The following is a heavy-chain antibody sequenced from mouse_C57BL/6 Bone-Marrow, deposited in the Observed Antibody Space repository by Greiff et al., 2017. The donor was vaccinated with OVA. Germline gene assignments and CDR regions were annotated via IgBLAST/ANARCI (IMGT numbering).Heavy chain of an antibody. CDR2: ISSGGSYT. J-gene: IGHJ4*01. CDR1: GFTFSSYG. CDR3: TRDRNYYGSSYEYYYAMDY. V-gene: IGHV5-6*01. D-gene: IGHD1-1*01. Sequence: EVKLMESGGDLVKPGGSLKLSCAASGFTFSSYGMSWVRQTPDKRLEWVATISSGGSYTYYPDSVKGRFTISRDNARNTLYLQMSSLKSEDTAMYYCTRDRNYYGSSYEYYYAMDYWGQGTSVTVSS.